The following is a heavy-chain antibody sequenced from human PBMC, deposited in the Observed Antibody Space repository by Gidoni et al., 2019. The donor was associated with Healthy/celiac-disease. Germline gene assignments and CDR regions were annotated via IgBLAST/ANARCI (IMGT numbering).Heavy chain of an antibody. V-gene: IGHV4-59*01. CDR1: GGSISSYY. D-gene: IGHD1-26*01. CDR2: IYYSGST. Sequence: QVQLQESGPGLVKPSETLSLTCTVSGGSISSYYWSWIRQPPGKGLEWIGYIYYSGSTNYNPSLKSRVTISVDTSKNQFSLKLSSVTAADTAVYYCATSQWELLPAFDYWGQGTLVTVSS. J-gene: IGHJ4*02. CDR3: ATSQWELLPAFDY.